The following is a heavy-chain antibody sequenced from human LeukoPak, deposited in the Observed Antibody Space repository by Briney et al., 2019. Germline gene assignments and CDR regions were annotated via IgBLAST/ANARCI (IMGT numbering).Heavy chain of an antibody. D-gene: IGHD6-6*01. Sequence: GGSLRLSCAAYGFTFSSYAISWVRQARGRRLESVSAIRADGGCTYYAGSVKDRFTISRDNSKNTLSLQMNNLSAEDTAVYYCAKDSSSSFYYYYMDVWGKGTTVTVSS. CDR2: IRADGGCT. CDR3: AKDSSSSFYYYYMDV. J-gene: IGHJ6*03. V-gene: IGHV3-23*01. CDR1: GFTFSSYA.